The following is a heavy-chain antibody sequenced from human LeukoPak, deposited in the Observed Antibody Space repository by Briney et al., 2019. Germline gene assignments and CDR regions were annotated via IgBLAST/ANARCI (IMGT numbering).Heavy chain of an antibody. CDR3: ARHGSSGYYLGYFDY. CDR1: GGSISSYH. CDR2: IYYSGST. V-gene: IGHV4-59*08. Sequence: SETLSLTCTVSGGSISSYHWSWIRQPPGKGLEWNGHIYYSGSTNYNPSLKGRVTISVDTSKNQFSLKLSSVTAADTAVYYCARHGSSGYYLGYFDYWGQGILVAVSS. J-gene: IGHJ4*02. D-gene: IGHD3-22*01.